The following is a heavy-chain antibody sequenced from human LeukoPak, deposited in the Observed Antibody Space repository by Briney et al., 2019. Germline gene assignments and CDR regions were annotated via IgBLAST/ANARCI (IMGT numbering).Heavy chain of an antibody. V-gene: IGHV3-23*01. CDR3: ARVLRYCSGGNCYSGGLGYMDV. D-gene: IGHD2-15*01. Sequence: GGSLRLSCAASGFNFSSYAMSWVRQPPGKGLEWVSAISGSGGSTYYADSVKGRFTISRDNSKNTLYLQMNSLRAEDTAVYYCARVLRYCSGGNCYSGGLGYMDVWGKGTTVTISS. J-gene: IGHJ6*03. CDR1: GFNFSSYA. CDR2: ISGSGGST.